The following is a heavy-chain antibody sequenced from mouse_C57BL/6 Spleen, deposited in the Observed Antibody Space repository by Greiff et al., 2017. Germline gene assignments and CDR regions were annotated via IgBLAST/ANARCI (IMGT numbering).Heavy chain of an antibody. D-gene: IGHD1-1*01. V-gene: IGHV1-55*01. Sequence: QVQLQQPGAELVKPGASVKMSCKASGYTFTSYWITWVKQRPGQGLEWIGDIYPGSGSTNYNEKFKSKATLTVDTSSSTAYMQLSSLTSEDSAVYSCARSAGVYYGSSSYAMDYWGQGTSVTVSS. J-gene: IGHJ4*01. CDR2: IYPGSGST. CDR3: ARSAGVYYGSSSYAMDY. CDR1: GYTFTSYW.